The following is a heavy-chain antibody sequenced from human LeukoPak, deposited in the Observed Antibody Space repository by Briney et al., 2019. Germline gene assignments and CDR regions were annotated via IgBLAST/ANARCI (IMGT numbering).Heavy chain of an antibody. CDR1: GGSISSSSYY. V-gene: IGHV4-39*07. CDR2: IYYSGST. J-gene: IGHJ4*02. D-gene: IGHD6-19*01. Sequence: SETLSLTCTVSGGSISSSSYYWGWIRQPPGKGLEWIGSIYYSGSTYYNPSLKSRVTISVDMSKNQFSLRLRSVTAADTAVYFCARADRLVNDRWGQGTLVTVSS. CDR3: ARADRLVNDR.